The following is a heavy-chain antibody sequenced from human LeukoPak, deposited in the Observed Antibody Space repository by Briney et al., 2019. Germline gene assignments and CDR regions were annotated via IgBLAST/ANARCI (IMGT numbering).Heavy chain of an antibody. V-gene: IGHV3-30*02. CDR2: IRDDGKDI. Sequence: PGGSLRLSCAASGFTFSSYGMHWVRQAPGKGLEWVAFIRDDGKDIYYVDSVQGRFTISRDNSKNTMYPQMNSLRVEDTAVYYCAREGRYDTSGLSAFDIWGQGTMVTVSS. CDR3: AREGRYDTSGLSAFDI. J-gene: IGHJ3*02. CDR1: GFTFSSYG. D-gene: IGHD3-22*01.